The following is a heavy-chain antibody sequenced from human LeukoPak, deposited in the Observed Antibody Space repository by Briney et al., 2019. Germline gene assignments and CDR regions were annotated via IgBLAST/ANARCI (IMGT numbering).Heavy chain of an antibody. CDR2: IYYSGST. J-gene: IGHJ6*02. Sequence: SETLSLTCTVSGGSISGYYWSWIRQPPGKGLEWIGYIYYSGSTNYNPSLKSRVTISVDTSKNQFSLKLSSVTAADTAVYYCARGMDGYNQLSYYYGMDVWGQGTTVTVSS. V-gene: IGHV4-59*01. CDR1: GGSISGYY. D-gene: IGHD5-24*01. CDR3: ARGMDGYNQLSYYYGMDV.